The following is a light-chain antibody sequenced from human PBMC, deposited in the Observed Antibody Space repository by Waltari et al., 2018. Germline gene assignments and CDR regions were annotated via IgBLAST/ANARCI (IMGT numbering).Light chain of an antibody. Sequence: QSALTQPRSVSGSPGPSVTISCPGTSRDFGGYAFVSWYQHHPGKAPKLMICDVTKRPAGVPDRFSGSKSGNTASLTISGLQAEDEADYYCCSYAGSYTHVVFGGGTKLTVL. CDR3: CSYAGSYTHVV. CDR2: DVT. CDR1: SRDFGGYAF. V-gene: IGLV2-11*01. J-gene: IGLJ2*01.